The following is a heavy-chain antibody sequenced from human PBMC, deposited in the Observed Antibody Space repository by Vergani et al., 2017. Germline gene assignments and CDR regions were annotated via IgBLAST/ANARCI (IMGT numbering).Heavy chain of an antibody. CDR1: GFTFSSFA. D-gene: IGHD3-3*01. Sequence: EVQLLESGGGLVQPGGSLRLSCAASGFTFSSFAMSWVRQAPGKALECVSAISGGVGATSYADPVKGRFTISRDNSKNTLYLQMNSLRAEDTAVYYCAKDLSWSTDHDFWSGQGSYWGQGTLVTVSS. CDR3: AKDLSWSTDHDFWSGQGSY. V-gene: IGHV3-23*01. CDR2: ISGGVGAT. J-gene: IGHJ4*02.